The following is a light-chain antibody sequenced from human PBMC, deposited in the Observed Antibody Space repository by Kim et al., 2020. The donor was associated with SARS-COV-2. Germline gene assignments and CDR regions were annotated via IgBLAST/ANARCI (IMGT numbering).Light chain of an antibody. V-gene: IGKV1-39*01. J-gene: IGKJ1*01. Sequence: IQMTQSPSSLSASVGDRVTLTCRASQTISNSLNWYQQKAGEAPRLLIYAASSWHSGVPSRFSGSGSGTLFTLTISDLQPEDFATYSCQQTYSTRWTFGQGTKVDIK. CDR3: QQTYSTRWT. CDR1: QTISNS. CDR2: AAS.